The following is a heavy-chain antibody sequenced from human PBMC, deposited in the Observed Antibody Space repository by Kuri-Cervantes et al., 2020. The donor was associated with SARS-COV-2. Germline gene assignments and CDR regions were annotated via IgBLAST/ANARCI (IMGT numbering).Heavy chain of an antibody. CDR3: ASHKDSTDTYAFDI. Sequence: KVSCKASGYTFTSYWIGWVRQMPGKGLEWMGIIYPGDSDTRYSPSFQGQVTISADKSISTAYLQWSSLKASDTAMYYCASHKDSTDTYAFDIWGQGTMVTVSS. V-gene: IGHV5-51*01. CDR2: IYPGDSDT. J-gene: IGHJ3*02. CDR1: GYTFTSYW. D-gene: IGHD2-2*01.